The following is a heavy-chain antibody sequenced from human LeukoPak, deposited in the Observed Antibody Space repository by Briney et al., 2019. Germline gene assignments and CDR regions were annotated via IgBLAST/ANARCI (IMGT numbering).Heavy chain of an antibody. V-gene: IGHV4-34*01. CDR3: ARDLMGIAYRGAFYY. CDR1: GGSFSGYY. J-gene: IGHJ4*02. CDR2: INHSGST. Sequence: SETLSLTCAVYGGSFSGYYWSWIRQPPGKGLEWIGEINHSGSTNYNPSLKSRVTISVDTSKNQFSLKLRSVTAADTAVYYCARDLMGIAYRGAFYYWGQGTLVTVSS. D-gene: IGHD6-13*01.